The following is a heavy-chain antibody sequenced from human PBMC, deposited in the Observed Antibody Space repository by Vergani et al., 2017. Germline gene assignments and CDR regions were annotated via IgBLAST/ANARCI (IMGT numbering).Heavy chain of an antibody. CDR3: AREAPIMITFGDSGHWFDP. CDR1: GGTFSSYA. J-gene: IGHJ5*02. D-gene: IGHD3-16*01. V-gene: IGHV1-69*01. CDR2: IIPIFGTA. Sequence: QVQLVQSGAVVKKPGSSVKVSCKASGGTFSSYAISWVRQAPGQGLEWMGGIIPIFGTANYAQKFQGRVTITADESTSTAYMELSSLRSEDTAVYYCAREAPIMITFGDSGHWFDPWGQGTLVTVSS.